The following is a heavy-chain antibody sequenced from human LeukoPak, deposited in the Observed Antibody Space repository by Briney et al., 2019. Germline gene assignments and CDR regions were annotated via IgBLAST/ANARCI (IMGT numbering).Heavy chain of an antibody. CDR3: ARIGYSSSSMDY. Sequence: GGSLRLSCAASGFTFSSSYMNWVRQAPGRGLEWVANINQDGSVKYHVDSVKGRFTISRDDAKNSLYLRVNSLRAEDTAIYYCARIGYSSSSMDYWGQGTLVTVSS. J-gene: IGHJ4*02. CDR1: GFTFSSSY. V-gene: IGHV3-7*01. D-gene: IGHD6-6*01. CDR2: INQDGSVK.